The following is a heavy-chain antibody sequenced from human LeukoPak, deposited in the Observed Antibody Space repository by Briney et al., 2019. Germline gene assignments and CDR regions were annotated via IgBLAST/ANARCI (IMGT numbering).Heavy chain of an antibody. CDR1: GYNFSTDW. CDR2: IKSDVSKT. J-gene: IGHJ4*02. D-gene: IGHD2-21*02. V-gene: IGHV3-74*01. CDR3: TAIRPDY. Sequence: GGSLRLSCAASGYNFSTDWMHWVRHAPGKGLVWVARIKSDVSKTDYAASVKGRFTISRDDANNILYLQMNSLRVDDTAVYYCTAIRPDYWGQGTVVTVSS.